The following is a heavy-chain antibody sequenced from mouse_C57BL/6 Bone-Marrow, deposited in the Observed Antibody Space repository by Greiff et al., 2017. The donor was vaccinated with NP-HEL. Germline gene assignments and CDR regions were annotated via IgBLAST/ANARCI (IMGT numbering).Heavy chain of an antibody. CDR3: ARRGVMGYFDY. Sequence: EVMLVESGGDLVKPGGSLKLSCAASGFTFSSYGMSWVRQTPDKRLEWVATISSGGSYTYYPDSVKGRFTISRDNAKNTLYLQMSSLKSEDTAMYYCARRGVMGYFDYWGQGTTLTVSS. J-gene: IGHJ2*01. V-gene: IGHV5-6*02. CDR2: ISSGGSYT. CDR1: GFTFSSYG. D-gene: IGHD1-1*02.